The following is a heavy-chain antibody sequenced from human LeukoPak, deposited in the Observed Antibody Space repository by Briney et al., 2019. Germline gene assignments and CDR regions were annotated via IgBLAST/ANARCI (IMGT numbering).Heavy chain of an antibody. D-gene: IGHD4-17*01. CDR3: ARAGDEYYYGMDV. V-gene: IGHV3-48*01. J-gene: IGHJ6*02. CDR2: ISSSSSII. Sequence: GGSLRLSCAASGFTFTSYSMNWVRQAPGKGLEWVSYISSSSSIIYYADSVKGRFTISRDNSKNTLYLQMNSLRAGDTAVYYCARAGDEYYYGMDVWGQGTTVTVSS. CDR1: GFTFTSYS.